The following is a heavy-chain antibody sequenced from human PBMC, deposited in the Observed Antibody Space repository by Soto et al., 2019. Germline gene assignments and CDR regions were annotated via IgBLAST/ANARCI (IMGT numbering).Heavy chain of an antibody. V-gene: IGHV3-33*01. J-gene: IGHJ4*02. D-gene: IGHD5-12*01. CDR1: GFTFSSYG. CDR2: IWYDGSNK. Sequence: ESGGGVVQPGRSLRLSCAASGFTFSSYGMHWVRQAPGKGLEWVAVIWYDGSNKYYADSVKGRFTISRDNSKNTLYLQMNSLRAEDTAVYYCARDDSPYSGYDRAFDYWGQGTLVTVSS. CDR3: ARDDSPYSGYDRAFDY.